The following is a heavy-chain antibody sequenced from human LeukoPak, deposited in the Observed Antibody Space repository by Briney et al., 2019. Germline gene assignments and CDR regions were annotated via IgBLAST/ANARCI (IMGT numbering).Heavy chain of an antibody. D-gene: IGHD2-15*01. V-gene: IGHV1-69*13. CDR1: GGTSSSYA. CDR3: ARGAFGYCSGGSCYRQFDY. CDR2: IIPIFGTA. J-gene: IGHJ4*02. Sequence: SVKVSCKASGGTSSSYAISWVRQAPGQGLEWMGGIIPIFGTANYAQKFQGRVTITADESTSTAYMELSSLRSEDTAVYYCARGAFGYCSGGSCYRQFDYWGQGTLVTVSS.